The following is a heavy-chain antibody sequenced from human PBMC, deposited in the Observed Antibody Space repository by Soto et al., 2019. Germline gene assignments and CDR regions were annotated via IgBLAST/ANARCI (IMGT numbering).Heavy chain of an antibody. CDR1: GGTFSTYV. D-gene: IGHD2-15*01. J-gene: IGHJ5*02. Sequence: QVQLVQSGAEVKKPGSSVKVSCKASGGTFSTYVISWVRQAPGQGPEWMRAIIPMYGTVNYAQKFQDRVTIIADTSTSTAYMELSSLRSEDTAVYYCARDLGGCSGGSCRYNWFDPWGQGTLVTVSS. CDR3: ARDLGGCSGGSCRYNWFDP. CDR2: IIPMYGTV. V-gene: IGHV1-69*06.